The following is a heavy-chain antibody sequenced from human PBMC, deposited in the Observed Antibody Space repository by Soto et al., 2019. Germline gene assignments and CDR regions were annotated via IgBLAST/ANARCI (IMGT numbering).Heavy chain of an antibody. CDR2: IIPILGIA. Sequence: QVQLVQSGAEVKKPGSWVKVSCKDSGGTFSSYTISWVRQAPGQGLEWMGRIIPILGIANYAQKFQGRVTITADKSTSTAYMELSSLRSEDTAVYYCARMAGSYSPLDYWGQGTLVTVSS. J-gene: IGHJ4*02. CDR3: ARMAGSYSPLDY. CDR1: GGTFSSYT. D-gene: IGHD1-26*01. V-gene: IGHV1-69*02.